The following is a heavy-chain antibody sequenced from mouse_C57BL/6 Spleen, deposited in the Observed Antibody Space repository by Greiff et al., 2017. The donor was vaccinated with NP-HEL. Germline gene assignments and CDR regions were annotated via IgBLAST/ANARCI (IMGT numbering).Heavy chain of an antibody. V-gene: IGHV8-12*01. D-gene: IGHD1-1*01. CDR2: IYCDDDK. Sequence: QVTLKVSGPGILQSSQTLSLTCSFSGFSLSTSGMGVSWIRQPSGKGLEWLAHIYCDDDKRYNPSLKSRLLIFKHSSRNQVILKITMMYTADTATYDGARTVVATRHWYFDVWGTGTTVTVSS. CDR1: GFSLSTSGMG. CDR3: ARTVVATRHWYFDV. J-gene: IGHJ1*03.